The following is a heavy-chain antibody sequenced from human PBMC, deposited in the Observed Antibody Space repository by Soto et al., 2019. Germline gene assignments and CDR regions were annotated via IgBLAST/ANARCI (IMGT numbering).Heavy chain of an antibody. CDR1: GFTFSNFW. Sequence: PGGSLRLSCAASGFTFSNFWMHWVRQAPGKGLVWVSRINSDGSSTDYADSVKGRFTISRDNAKNTLYLQMNSLRAEDTAVYYCASLGDSSGWYYFDYWGQGALVTVSS. D-gene: IGHD6-19*01. J-gene: IGHJ4*02. CDR2: INSDGSST. V-gene: IGHV3-74*01. CDR3: ASLGDSSGWYYFDY.